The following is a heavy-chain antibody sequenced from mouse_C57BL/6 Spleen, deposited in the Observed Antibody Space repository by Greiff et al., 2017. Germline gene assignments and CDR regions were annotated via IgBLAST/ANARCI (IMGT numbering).Heavy chain of an antibody. Sequence: DVKLVESGGGLVKPGGSLKLSCAASGFTFSDYGMHWVRQAPEKGLEWVAYISSGSSTIYYADTVKGRFTISRDNAKNTLFLQMTSLRSEDTAMYYCARSAELDWYFDVWGTGTTVTVSS. D-gene: IGHD3-1*01. V-gene: IGHV5-17*01. CDR2: ISSGSSTI. CDR1: GFTFSDYG. J-gene: IGHJ1*03. CDR3: ARSAELDWYFDV.